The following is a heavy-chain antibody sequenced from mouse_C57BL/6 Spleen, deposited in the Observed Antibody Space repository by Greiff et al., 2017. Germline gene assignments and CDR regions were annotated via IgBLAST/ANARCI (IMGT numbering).Heavy chain of an antibody. Sequence: VQLQQSGAELVRPGTSVKVSCKASGYAFTNYLIEWVKQRPGQGLEWIGVINPGSGGTNYTEKFKGKATLTADKSSSTAYMQLSSLTSEDSAVYFCARSDGSSSWFAYWGQGTLVTVSA. CDR2: INPGSGGT. D-gene: IGHD1-1*01. CDR1: GYAFTNYL. V-gene: IGHV1-54*01. J-gene: IGHJ3*01. CDR3: ARSDGSSSWFAY.